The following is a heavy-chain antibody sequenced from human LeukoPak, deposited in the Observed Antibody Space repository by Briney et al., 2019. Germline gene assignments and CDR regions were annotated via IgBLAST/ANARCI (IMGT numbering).Heavy chain of an antibody. Sequence: TGGSLRLSCAASGFTFSSYAMHWVRQAPGKGLEWVAVISYDGSNKYYADSVKGRFTISRDDAKNSLYLQMNSLRAEDTAVYYCARQTTVTPDAWDGFDYWGQGTQVTVSS. J-gene: IGHJ4*02. CDR1: GFTFSSYA. CDR2: ISYDGSNK. V-gene: IGHV3-30-3*01. D-gene: IGHD4-11*01. CDR3: ARQTTVTPDAWDGFDY.